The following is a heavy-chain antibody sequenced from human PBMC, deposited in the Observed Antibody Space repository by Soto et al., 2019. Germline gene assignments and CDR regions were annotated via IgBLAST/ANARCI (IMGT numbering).Heavy chain of an antibody. J-gene: IGHJ5*02. CDR3: ARTPMVRGVIMLFDP. D-gene: IGHD3-10*01. CDR2: VYYSGST. Sequence: SETLSLTCIVSGGSISSSYYYWGWVRQPPGKGLEWIGAVYYSGSTYYNPSLKSRVTISVDTSKNQFSLKLSSVTAADTAVYYCARTPMVRGVIMLFDPWGQGTLVTVSS. CDR1: GGSISSSYYY. V-gene: IGHV4-39*01.